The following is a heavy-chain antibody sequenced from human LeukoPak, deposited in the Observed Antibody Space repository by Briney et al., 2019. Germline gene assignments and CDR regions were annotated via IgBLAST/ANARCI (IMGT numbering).Heavy chain of an antibody. D-gene: IGHD1-26*01. V-gene: IGHV1-46*01. CDR1: GYTFTNFY. J-gene: IGHJ4*02. Sequence: ASVKVSFKASGYTFTNFYMHWVRQAPGQGREWMGTIDPSGGSTNYAQKFQGRVTMTRDTSTTTVYMELSSLRSEDTAIYYCARSMSWYSGNYWGQGTQVTVSS. CDR2: IDPSGGST. CDR3: ARSMSWYSGNY.